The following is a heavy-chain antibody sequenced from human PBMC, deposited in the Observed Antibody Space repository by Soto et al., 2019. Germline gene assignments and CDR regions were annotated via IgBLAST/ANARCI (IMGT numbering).Heavy chain of an antibody. J-gene: IGHJ4*02. V-gene: IGHV4-39*01. CDR1: GGSISSSSYY. CDR3: ARNDSGYDYYFDY. D-gene: IGHD5-12*01. CDR2: IYYSGST. Sequence: SETLSLTCTVSGGSISSSSYYLGWIRPPPGKGLEWIGSIYYSGSTYYNPSLKSRVTISVDTSKNQFSLKLSPVTAADTAVYYCARNDSGYDYYFDYWGQGTLVTVSS.